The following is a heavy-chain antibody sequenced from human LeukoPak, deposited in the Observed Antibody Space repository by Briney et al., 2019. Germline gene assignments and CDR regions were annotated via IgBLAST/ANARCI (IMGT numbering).Heavy chain of an antibody. V-gene: IGHV4-34*01. CDR1: GGTFSGYY. CDR2: INHSGST. CDR3: ARGGYSSSSFSDY. Sequence: NPSENLSLTCAGYGGTFSGYYWGWIRQPPGNGLEWMGEINHSGSTNYNPFLKSRITISVDTSKNQFSLKLSSVTAADTAVYYCARGGYSSSSFSDYWGQGTLVTVSS. J-gene: IGHJ4*02. D-gene: IGHD6-6*01.